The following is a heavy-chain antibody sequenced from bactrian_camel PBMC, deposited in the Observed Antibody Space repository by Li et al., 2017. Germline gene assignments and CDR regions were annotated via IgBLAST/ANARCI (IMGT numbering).Heavy chain of an antibody. V-gene: IGHV3S26*01. CDR3: AADNDGLKCWTGARDWEY. CDR1: GFTYRPYL. D-gene: IGHD2*01. Sequence: HVQLVESGGGSVQAGGSLTLSCAASGFTYRPYLMGWFRQAPGKEREGVASLLSDGNGRYAESVKGRFTISKDNAKNTLYLQMNSLRPEDTGNYTCAADNDGLKCWTGARDWEYWGQGTQVTVS. J-gene: IGHJ4*01. CDR2: LLSDGNG.